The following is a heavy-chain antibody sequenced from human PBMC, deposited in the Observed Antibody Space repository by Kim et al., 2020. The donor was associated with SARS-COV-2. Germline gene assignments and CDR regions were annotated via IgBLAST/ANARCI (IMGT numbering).Heavy chain of an antibody. V-gene: IGHV3-30*18. Sequence: GGSLRLSCAASGFTFSSYGMHWVRQAPGKGLEWVAVISYDGSNKYYADSVKGRFTISRDNSKNTLYLQMNSLRAEDTAVYYCAKTMIVVDDAFDIWCQGTMVTVSS. J-gene: IGHJ3*02. CDR1: GFTFSSYG. CDR3: AKTMIVVDDAFDI. D-gene: IGHD3-22*01. CDR2: ISYDGSNK.